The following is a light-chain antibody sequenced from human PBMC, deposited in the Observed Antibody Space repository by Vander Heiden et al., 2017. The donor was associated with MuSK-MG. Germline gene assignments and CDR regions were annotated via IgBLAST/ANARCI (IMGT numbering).Light chain of an antibody. CDR3: NYRDSSGKHLV. V-gene: IGLV3-19*01. Sequence: SSELTQDPAVSVALGQTVRITCQGDSLRSYYASWYQQKPGQAPVLVIYGKNNRPSGIPDRFSDSSSGNTASLTITGAQAEDEADYYCNYRDSSGKHLVFGGGTKLTVL. CDR2: GKN. CDR1: SLRSYY. J-gene: IGLJ2*01.